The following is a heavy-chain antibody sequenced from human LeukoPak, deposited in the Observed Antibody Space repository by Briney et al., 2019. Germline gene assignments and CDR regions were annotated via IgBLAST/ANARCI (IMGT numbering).Heavy chain of an antibody. D-gene: IGHD1-26*01. V-gene: IGHV3-23*01. CDR2: ISGSGGST. CDR3: AKERGESYYEYFDY. Sequence: GGSLRLSCAASGFTFNSYAMNWVRQAPGKGLEWVSAISGSGGSTYYADSVKGRFTISRDNSKNTLYLQMNSLRAEDTAVYYCAKERGESYYEYFDYWGQGTLVTVSS. J-gene: IGHJ4*02. CDR1: GFTFNSYA.